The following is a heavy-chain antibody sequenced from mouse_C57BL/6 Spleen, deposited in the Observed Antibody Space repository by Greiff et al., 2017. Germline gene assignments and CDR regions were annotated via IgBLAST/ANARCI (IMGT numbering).Heavy chain of an antibody. CDR1: GFTFSDYG. CDR2: ISSGSSTI. Sequence: EVQLVESGGGLVKPGGSLKLSCAASGFTFSDYGMHWVRQAPEKGLEWVAYISSGSSTIYYADTVKGRFTISRDNAKNTLFLQMTSLRSEDTAMYYCARSLGLYYYAMDDWGQGTSVTVSS. V-gene: IGHV5-17*01. CDR3: ARSLGLYYYAMDD. J-gene: IGHJ4*01. D-gene: IGHD4-1*01.